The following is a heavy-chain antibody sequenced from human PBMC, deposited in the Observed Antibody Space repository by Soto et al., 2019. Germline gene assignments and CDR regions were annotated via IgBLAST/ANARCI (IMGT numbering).Heavy chain of an antibody. Sequence: ASVKVSCKVSGYTLTELSMHWVRQAPGKGLEWMGGFDPEDGETIYAQKFQGRVTMTEDTSIDTAYMELSSLRSEDTAVYYCATGYYYDSSGPRDYFDYWGQGTLVTVSS. D-gene: IGHD3-22*01. J-gene: IGHJ4*02. CDR1: GYTLTELS. CDR3: ATGYYYDSSGPRDYFDY. CDR2: FDPEDGET. V-gene: IGHV1-24*01.